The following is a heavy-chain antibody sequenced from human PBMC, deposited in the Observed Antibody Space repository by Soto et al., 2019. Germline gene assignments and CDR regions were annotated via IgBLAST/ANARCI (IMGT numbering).Heavy chain of an antibody. CDR1: GYTLISYG. D-gene: IGHD6-13*01. V-gene: IGHV1-3*01. CDR2: INAANGDT. J-gene: IGHJ5*02. Sequence: ASVKVSCRASGYTLISYGIHWVRQAPAQRLEWMGWINAANGDTKYSPKFQGRVTITRDTSASTAYMELSSLRSEDTAVYYCVRRHVSATGIDWFDPWGQGTLVTVSS. CDR3: VRRHVSATGIDWFDP.